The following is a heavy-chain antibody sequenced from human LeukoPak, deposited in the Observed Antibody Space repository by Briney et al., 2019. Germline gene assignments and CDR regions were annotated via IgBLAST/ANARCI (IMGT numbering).Heavy chain of an antibody. J-gene: IGHJ4*02. V-gene: IGHV3-23*01. Sequence: GGSLRLSCAASGFTFSIYAMSWVRQAPGKGLEWVSAISGSGSSTYYADSVKGRFTISRDNYKNTLYLQMNSLRAEDTAVYYCAKSPTLYPSSGGFDYWGQGTLVTVSS. CDR2: ISGSGSST. CDR3: AKSPTLYPSSGGFDY. D-gene: IGHD6-25*01. CDR1: GFTFSIYA.